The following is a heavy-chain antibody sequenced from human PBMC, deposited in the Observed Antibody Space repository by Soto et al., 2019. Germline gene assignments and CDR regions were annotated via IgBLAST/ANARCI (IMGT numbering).Heavy chain of an antibody. CDR1: DGSVSSGSYY. D-gene: IGHD3-22*01. Sequence: SVTLSLTCTVSDGSVSSGSYYRSWIRQPPGKGLEWIGYIYYSGSTNYNPSLKSRVTISVDTSKNLPSLKLSSVTAADTAVYYCARGDYYDSSGYDYWGQGTLVTVSS. CDR2: IYYSGST. V-gene: IGHV4-61*01. J-gene: IGHJ4*02. CDR3: ARGDYYDSSGYDY.